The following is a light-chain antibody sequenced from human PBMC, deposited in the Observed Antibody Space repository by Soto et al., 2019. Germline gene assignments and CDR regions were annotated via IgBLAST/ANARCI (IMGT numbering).Light chain of an antibody. V-gene: IGKV1-5*03. CDR3: QQYTNYPLT. CDR1: QSVSSW. J-gene: IGKJ4*01. Sequence: DIQMTQTPSTLSVSVGDRVTISWRASQSVSSWLAWYQQKPGKAPKLLIYKASNLESGVPSRFSGSGSGTEFTLTIGSLQPDDFATYSCQQYTNYPLTFGGGTMVDI. CDR2: KAS.